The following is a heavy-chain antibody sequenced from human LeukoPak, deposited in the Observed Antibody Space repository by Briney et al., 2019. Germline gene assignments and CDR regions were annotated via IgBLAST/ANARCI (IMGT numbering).Heavy chain of an antibody. Sequence: GGSLKISCKGSGYRFTNYYIAWARQMPGKGLEWMGIIHPGDSEARYRPSFQGQVTMSVDKSITTAYLQWNNLKPSDTATYYCARDRGTNFLDYWGQGTPVTV. CDR2: IHPGDSEA. V-gene: IGHV5-51*01. D-gene: IGHD1/OR15-1a*01. CDR1: GYRFTNYY. CDR3: ARDRGTNFLDY. J-gene: IGHJ4*02.